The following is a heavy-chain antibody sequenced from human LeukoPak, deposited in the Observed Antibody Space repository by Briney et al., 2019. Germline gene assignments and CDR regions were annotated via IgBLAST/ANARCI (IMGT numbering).Heavy chain of an antibody. Sequence: SETLSLTCTVSGGSISSGDYYWSWIRQPPGKGLEWIGYVHYSGSTYYNPSLKSRVTISLDTSKNQFSLKLSSVSAADMAVYYCARDVVRDYFDYWGQGALVTVSS. V-gene: IGHV4-30-4*01. D-gene: IGHD2-21*01. CDR1: GGSISSGDYY. J-gene: IGHJ4*02. CDR2: VHYSGST. CDR3: ARDVVRDYFDY.